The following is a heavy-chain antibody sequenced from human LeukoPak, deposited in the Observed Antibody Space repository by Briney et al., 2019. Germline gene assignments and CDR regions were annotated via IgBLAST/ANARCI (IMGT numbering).Heavy chain of an antibody. J-gene: IGHJ4*02. V-gene: IGHV3-74*01. D-gene: IGHD2-15*01. CDR2: IDSDGSST. Sequence: PGGSLRLSCAAPGFTFSSYWMHWVRQAPGKGLVWVSRIDSDGSSTIYADSVKGRFTISRDNAKNTLNLEMNGLRAEDTALYYCARSGAPTPDYWGQGTLVIVSS. CDR1: GFTFSSYW. CDR3: ARSGAPTPDY.